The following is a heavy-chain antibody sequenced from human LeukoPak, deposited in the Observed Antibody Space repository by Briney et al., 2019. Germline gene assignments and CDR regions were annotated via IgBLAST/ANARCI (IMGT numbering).Heavy chain of an antibody. Sequence: SETLSLTCTVSGGFIIGHYWSWVRQFPGNGLEFLAYIHYTGSTNYNPSLQSRVTISVDTSKNQFSLTLNSVTAADTAGYYCARLGPYYYGSGSIYHAFDIWGQGTKVYVSS. V-gene: IGHV4-59*08. CDR1: GGFIIGHY. J-gene: IGHJ3*02. CDR2: IHYTGST. CDR3: ARLGPYYYGSGSIYHAFDI. D-gene: IGHD3-10*01.